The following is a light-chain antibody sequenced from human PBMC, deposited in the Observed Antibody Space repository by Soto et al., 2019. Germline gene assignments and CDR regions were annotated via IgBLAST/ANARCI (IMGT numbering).Light chain of an antibody. J-gene: IGKJ4*01. V-gene: IGKV1-17*03. CDR1: QGINNY. Sequence: DIQMTQSPSVMSASVGDRVTITCRASQGINNYLGWFQQKPGRVPKRLIYAASSLESGVPSRFSGSGSGTDFTLTIGSLQPEDFATYYCLQHKSYPLTFGGGTKVEIK. CDR3: LQHKSYPLT. CDR2: AAS.